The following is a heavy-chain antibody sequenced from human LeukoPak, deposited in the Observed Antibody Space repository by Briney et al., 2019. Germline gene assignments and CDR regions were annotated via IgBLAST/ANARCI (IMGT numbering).Heavy chain of an antibody. CDR3: AKDTGSYSALDF. CDR1: GFTFSSYG. V-gene: IGHV3-30*18. CDR2: VSSDGSIK. Sequence: GGSLRLSCAASGFTFSSYGIHWVRQAPGKGLEGVAVVSSDGSIKYYADSVKGRFTIPRDDSKNTLYLQMNSLRAEDTAVYYCAKDTGSYSALDFWGQGTLVTVSS. J-gene: IGHJ4*02. D-gene: IGHD1-26*01.